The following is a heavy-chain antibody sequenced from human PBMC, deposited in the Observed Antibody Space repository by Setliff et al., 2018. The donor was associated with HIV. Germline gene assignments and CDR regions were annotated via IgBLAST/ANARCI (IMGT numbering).Heavy chain of an antibody. CDR1: EFTVSSNY. J-gene: IGHJ2*01. V-gene: IGHV3-53*01. D-gene: IGHD3-10*01. CDR2: IYIGGST. Sequence: PGGSLRLSCAASEFTVSSNYMSWVRQAPGKGLEWVSLIYIGGSTYYADSVKGRFTISRDNSKNTLYLQMNSLRAEDTAVYYCARAVPMVRGVMGWYFDLWGRGTLVTV. CDR3: ARAVPMVRGVMGWYFDL.